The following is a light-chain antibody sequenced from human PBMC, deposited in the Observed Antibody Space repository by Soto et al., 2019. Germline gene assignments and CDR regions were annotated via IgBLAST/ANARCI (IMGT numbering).Light chain of an antibody. CDR2: KAS. CDR3: QQYNSPWT. V-gene: IGKV1-5*03. Sequence: DIPMTQSPSTLSASVGDRVTITCRASQSISSWLAWYQQEPGKAPKLLIYKASSLESGVPSRFSGSGSGTEFTLTISSLQPDDFATYYCQQYNSPWTFGQGTKVDI. CDR1: QSISSW. J-gene: IGKJ1*01.